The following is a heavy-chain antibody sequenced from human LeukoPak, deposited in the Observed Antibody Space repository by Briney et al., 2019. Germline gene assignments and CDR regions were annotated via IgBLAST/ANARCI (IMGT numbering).Heavy chain of an antibody. J-gene: IGHJ4*02. CDR3: PPLLSDRAYDY. CDR1: GFTFSSYA. Sequence: GGSLRLSCAASGFTFSSYAMHWVRQAPGKGLEWVAVISYDGSNKYYADSVKGRFTISRDNSKNTLYLQMNSLRAEDAAVYYCPPLLSDRAYDYWGQGTLVTVSS. V-gene: IGHV3-30*04. D-gene: IGHD1-14*01. CDR2: ISYDGSNK.